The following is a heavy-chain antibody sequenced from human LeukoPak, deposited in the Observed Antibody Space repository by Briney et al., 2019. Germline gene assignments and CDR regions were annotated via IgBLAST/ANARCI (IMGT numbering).Heavy chain of an antibody. CDR1: GGSFSGYY. Sequence: SETLSLTCAVYGGSFSGYYWSWIRQPPGKGLEWIGEINHSGSTNYNPSLKSRVTISVDTSKNQFSLKLSSVTAADTAVYYCARAEYYYDSSGYYPRYYNYYYMDVWGKGTTVTVSS. J-gene: IGHJ6*03. CDR2: INHSGST. V-gene: IGHV4-34*01. CDR3: ARAEYYYDSSGYYPRYYNYYYMDV. D-gene: IGHD3-22*01.